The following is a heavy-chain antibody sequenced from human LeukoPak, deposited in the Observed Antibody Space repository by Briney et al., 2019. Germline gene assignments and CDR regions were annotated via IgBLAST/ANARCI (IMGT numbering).Heavy chain of an antibody. Sequence: GRSLRLSCAASGFTFSSYVIHWVRQAPGKGLEWVANIKQDGSEKRYVDPVKGRFTISRDNAKNSLYLQMNSLRAEDTGVYYCVRAPATNEWRCMDYWGQGTLVTVSS. J-gene: IGHJ4*02. V-gene: IGHV3-7*01. D-gene: IGHD2-8*02. CDR2: IKQDGSEK. CDR3: VRAPATNEWRCMDY. CDR1: GFTFSSYV.